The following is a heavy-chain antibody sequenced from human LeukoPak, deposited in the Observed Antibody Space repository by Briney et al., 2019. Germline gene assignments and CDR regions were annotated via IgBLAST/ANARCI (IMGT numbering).Heavy chain of an antibody. CDR3: ARTSRYYDSSGYYHYYFDY. Sequence: GGSLRLSCAASGFTFSSYAMSWVRQAPGKGLEWVANIKQEGSEKYYVDSVKGRFTISRDNAKNSLYLQMNSLRAEDTALYHCARTSRYYDSSGYYHYYFDYWGQGTLVTVSS. J-gene: IGHJ4*02. CDR1: GFTFSSYA. V-gene: IGHV3-7*03. CDR2: IKQEGSEK. D-gene: IGHD3-22*01.